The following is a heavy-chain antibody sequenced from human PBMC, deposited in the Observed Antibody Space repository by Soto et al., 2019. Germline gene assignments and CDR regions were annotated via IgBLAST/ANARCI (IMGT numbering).Heavy chain of an antibody. CDR1: GYTFTSYA. V-gene: IGHV1-3*01. D-gene: IGHD6-13*01. Sequence: QVQLVQSGPEVKKPGASVKVSCKASGYTFTSYAIHWVRQAPGQRLEWIGWINAGNGNPKYSQNFQDRVDITRDTSTSTAYMQLSSLRSEDTAVYYCARGLAAAGTIGWFDPWGQGTLVTVSS. CDR3: ARGLAAAGTIGWFDP. J-gene: IGHJ5*02. CDR2: INAGNGNP.